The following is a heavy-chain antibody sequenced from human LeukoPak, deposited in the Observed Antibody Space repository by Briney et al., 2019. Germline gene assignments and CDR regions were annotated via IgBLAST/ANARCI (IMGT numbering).Heavy chain of an antibody. CDR1: GGTFSSYA. Sequence: SVKVSCKASGGTFSSYAISWVRQAPGQGLEWMGRIIPILGIANYAQKFQGRVTITADKSTSTAYMELSSLRSDDTAVYYCARQKTSASSSWYTDYWGQGTLVTVSS. V-gene: IGHV1-69*04. CDR3: ARQKTSASSSWYTDY. J-gene: IGHJ4*02. CDR2: IIPILGIA. D-gene: IGHD6-13*01.